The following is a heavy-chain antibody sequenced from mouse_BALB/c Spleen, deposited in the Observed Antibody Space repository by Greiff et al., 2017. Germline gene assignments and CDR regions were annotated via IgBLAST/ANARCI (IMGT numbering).Heavy chain of an antibody. CDR2: ISYSGRT. CDR3: ASPYYYGSSHVFAY. J-gene: IGHJ3*01. D-gene: IGHD1-1*01. V-gene: IGHV3-8*02. CDR1: GVSITSGY. Sequence: EVKLVESGPSLVKPSQTLSLTCSVTGVSITSGYWNWIRKFPGNKLEYMGYISYSGRTYYNPPLKSRISITRDTSKNQYYLQLNSVTTEDTATYYCASPYYYGSSHVFAYWGQGTLVTVSA.